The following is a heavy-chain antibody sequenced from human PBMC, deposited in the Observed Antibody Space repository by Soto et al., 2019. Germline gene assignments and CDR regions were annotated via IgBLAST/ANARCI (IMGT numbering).Heavy chain of an antibody. V-gene: IGHV6-1*01. J-gene: IGHJ6*03. Sequence: KQSQTLSLTCAISGDSVSSNSAAWNWIRQSPSRGLEWLGRTYYRSKWYNDYAVSVKSRITINPDTSKNQFSLQLNSVTPEDTAVYYCAREKGTGSYYYYYYMDVWDKGTTVTVSS. CDR3: AREKGTGSYYYYYYMDV. D-gene: IGHD7-27*01. CDR1: GDSVSSNSAA. CDR2: TYYRSKWYN.